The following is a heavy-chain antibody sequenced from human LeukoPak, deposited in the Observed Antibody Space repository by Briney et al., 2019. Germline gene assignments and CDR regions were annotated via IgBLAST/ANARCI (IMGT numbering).Heavy chain of an antibody. J-gene: IGHJ4*02. V-gene: IGHV1-3*01. D-gene: IGHD3-9*01. CDR2: INASNGKA. CDR1: GYIFTNYA. Sequence: ASVKVSCKASGYIFTNYAIHWVRQAPGQRLEWMGWINASNGKANYSQKFRGRVTLTRDTSASTAYMELSSLRSADTAVYYCARGYYDLLTGHVVTYYFDYWGQGTLVTVSS. CDR3: ARGYYDLLTGHVVTYYFDY.